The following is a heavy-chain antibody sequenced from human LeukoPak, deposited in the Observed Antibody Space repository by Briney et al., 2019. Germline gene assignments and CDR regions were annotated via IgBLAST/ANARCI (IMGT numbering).Heavy chain of an antibody. V-gene: IGHV3-48*02. CDR3: APHRDGSYPFDY. CDR1: GFTFSSYA. J-gene: IGHJ4*02. D-gene: IGHD1-26*01. Sequence: GGSLRLSCAASGFTFSSYAMSWVRQAPGKGLEWISYISSSSSTIYYADSVKGRFTISRDNAKNSLYLQMNSLRDEDTAVYSCAPHRDGSYPFDYWGQGTLVTVSS. CDR2: ISSSSSTI.